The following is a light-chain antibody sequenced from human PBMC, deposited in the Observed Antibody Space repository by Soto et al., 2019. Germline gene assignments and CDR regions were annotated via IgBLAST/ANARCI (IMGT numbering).Light chain of an antibody. CDR2: GAS. CDR1: QSVSNY. Sequence: EIVLTQSPGTLSLSPGERATLSCRASQSVSNYLAWYQRKPGQAPRLLIYGASSRATGIPDWFSGSGSGTDFTLTISRLEPEDFAVYYCHQYGGSPQTFGQGTKV. CDR3: HQYGGSPQT. V-gene: IGKV3-20*01. J-gene: IGKJ1*01.